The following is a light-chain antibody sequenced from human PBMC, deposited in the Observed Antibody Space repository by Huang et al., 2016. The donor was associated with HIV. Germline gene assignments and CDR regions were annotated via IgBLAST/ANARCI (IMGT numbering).Light chain of an antibody. J-gene: IGKJ2*01. CDR1: QGINNY. Sequence: DIQMTQSPSAMSASVGDRVTITCRASQGINNYLSWFQQKPGKVPKRLIFAASNLQSGGPSRFSGSGSGTEFTLTISSLQPEDFATYYCLQYDSYPFIFGQGTKLEIK. CDR2: AAS. CDR3: LQYDSYPFI. V-gene: IGKV1-17*03.